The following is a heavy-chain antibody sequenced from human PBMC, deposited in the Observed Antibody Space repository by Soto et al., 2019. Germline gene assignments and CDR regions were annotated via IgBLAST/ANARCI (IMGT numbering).Heavy chain of an antibody. Sequence: QVQLQESGPGLVKPSQTLSLTCTVSGASISSGGYYWNWIRQHPGKGLEWIGYIYYSGSTYYNPSLKSRVTISVYTSKNEFSLKLSSVTAADTAVYYCARDGRGRGIAVAGRFWYFDLWGRGTLVTVSS. J-gene: IGHJ2*01. CDR3: ARDGRGRGIAVAGRFWYFDL. D-gene: IGHD6-19*01. V-gene: IGHV4-31*03. CDR2: IYYSGST. CDR1: GASISSGGYY.